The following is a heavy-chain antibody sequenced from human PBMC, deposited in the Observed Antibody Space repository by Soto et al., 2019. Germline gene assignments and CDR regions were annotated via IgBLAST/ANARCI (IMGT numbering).Heavy chain of an antibody. CDR2: IWYDGSNK. V-gene: IGHV3-33*01. CDR3: ARGKSNYEGWFDP. J-gene: IGHJ5*02. Sequence: QVQLVESGGGVVQPGRSLRLSCAASGFTFSSYGMHWVRQAPGKGLEWVAVIWYDGSNKYYADSVKGRFTISRDNSKNPLYLQMNSLRAEDTAVYYCARGKSNYEGWFDPWGQGTLVTVSS. CDR1: GFTFSSYG. D-gene: IGHD3-22*01.